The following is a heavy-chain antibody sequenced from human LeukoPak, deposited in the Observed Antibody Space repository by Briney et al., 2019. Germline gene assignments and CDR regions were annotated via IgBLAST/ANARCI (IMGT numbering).Heavy chain of an antibody. CDR3: AREGRGEVATAFDY. CDR2: IYTSGST. Sequence: KPSETLSLTCTVSGGSINSYYWSWIRQPARKGQELIGLIYTSGSTNYNPSLKSRVTMSVDTSKNQFSVKLSSVTAADTAVYYCAREGRGEVATAFDYWGQGTLVTVSS. J-gene: IGHJ4*02. CDR1: GGSINSYY. V-gene: IGHV4-4*07. D-gene: IGHD5-12*01.